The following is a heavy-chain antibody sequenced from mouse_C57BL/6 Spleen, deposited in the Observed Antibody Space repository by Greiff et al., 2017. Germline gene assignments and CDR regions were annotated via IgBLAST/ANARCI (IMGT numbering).Heavy chain of an antibody. V-gene: IGHV1-9*01. CDR1: GFTFTGSG. Sequence: VQLQQSGAELMKPGASVKLSCKATGFTFTGSGIEWVQQRPGHGLEWIGEILPGSGSTTYNEKLQGKDTFTADTSSNTDYMQLSSLTTEDSAIYYCARGYFDYWGQGTTLTVSS. CDR3: ARGYFDY. CDR2: ILPGSGST. J-gene: IGHJ2*01.